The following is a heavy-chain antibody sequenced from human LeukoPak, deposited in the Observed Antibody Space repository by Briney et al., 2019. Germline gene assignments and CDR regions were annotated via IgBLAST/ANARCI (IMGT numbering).Heavy chain of an antibody. V-gene: IGHV3-23*01. CDR3: ARRGVVIRVILVGFHKEAYYFDS. CDR2: ISGSGGRT. CDR1: GLTLNNYG. J-gene: IGHJ4*02. Sequence: PGGSLRLSCAVSGLTLNNYGMSWVRQAPGKGLEWVAGISGSGGRTSYADSVKGRFTISRDNPKNTLYLQMNSLGAEDTAVYFCARRGVVIRVILVGFHKEAYYFDSWGQGALVTVSS. D-gene: IGHD3-22*01.